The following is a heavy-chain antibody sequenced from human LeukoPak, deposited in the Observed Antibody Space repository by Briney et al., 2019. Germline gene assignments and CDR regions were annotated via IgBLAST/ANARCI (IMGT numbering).Heavy chain of an antibody. J-gene: IGHJ5*02. D-gene: IGHD3-22*01. CDR1: GGSISSYY. Sequence: SETLSLTCTVSGGSISSYYWSWIRQPAGKGLEWIGRIYTSGSTNYNPSLKSRLTMSVDTSKNQFSLKLSSVTAADTAVYYCARDFPSGYSTNWFDPWGQGTLVTVSS. CDR2: IYTSGST. CDR3: ARDFPSGYSTNWFDP. V-gene: IGHV4-4*07.